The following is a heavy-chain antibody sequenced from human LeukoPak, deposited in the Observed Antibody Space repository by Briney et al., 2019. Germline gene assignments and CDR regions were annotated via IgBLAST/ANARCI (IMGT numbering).Heavy chain of an antibody. Sequence: SQTLSLTCTVSGGSISSGGYYWSWIRQHPGKGLEWIGYIYYSGSTYYNPSLKSRVTISVDTSKNQFSLKLSSVTAADTTVYYCARGPGVVVVAATNFGYYYYGMDVWGQGTTVTVSS. J-gene: IGHJ6*02. CDR2: IYYSGST. D-gene: IGHD2-15*01. CDR1: GGSISSGGYY. CDR3: ARGPGVVVVAATNFGYYYYGMDV. V-gene: IGHV4-31*03.